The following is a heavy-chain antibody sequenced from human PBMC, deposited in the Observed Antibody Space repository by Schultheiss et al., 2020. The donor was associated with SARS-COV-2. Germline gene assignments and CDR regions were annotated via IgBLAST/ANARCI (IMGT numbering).Heavy chain of an antibody. CDR1: GFTFSSYD. CDR3: VRDHRWSFDS. Sequence: GGSLRLSCAASGFTFSSYDMHWVRQVPGRGLEWVSLISGDGISTNYADSMKGRFSISRDNAKNSVYLDMYGLRDEDTAVYYCVRDHRWSFDSWGQGTLVTVSS. J-gene: IGHJ4*02. D-gene: IGHD2-15*01. V-gene: IGHV3-74*01. CDR2: ISGDGIST.